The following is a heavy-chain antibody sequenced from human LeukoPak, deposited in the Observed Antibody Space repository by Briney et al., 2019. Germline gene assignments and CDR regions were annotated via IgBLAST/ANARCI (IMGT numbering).Heavy chain of an antibody. Sequence: EGSLRLSCAASGFTFSSYWMSWVRQAPGKGLEWVANIKQDGSEKYYVDSVKGRFTISRDNAKNSLYLQMNSLRAEDTAVYYCARVRGPYYYDSSGYPYYFDYWGQGTLVTVSS. CDR2: IKQDGSEK. CDR3: ARVRGPYYYDSSGYPYYFDY. V-gene: IGHV3-7*03. D-gene: IGHD3-22*01. J-gene: IGHJ4*02. CDR1: GFTFSSYW.